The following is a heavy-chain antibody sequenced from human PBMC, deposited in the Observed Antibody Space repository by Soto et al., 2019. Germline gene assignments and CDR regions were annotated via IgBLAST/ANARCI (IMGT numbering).Heavy chain of an antibody. J-gene: IGHJ3*02. V-gene: IGHV5-10-1*01. D-gene: IGHD3-10*01. Sequence: GESLKISCKGSGYSFTSYWISWVRQMPGKGLEWMGRIDPSDSYTNYSPSFQGHVTISADKSISTAYLQWSSLKASDTAMYYCARPQAGGAEVFAFDIWGQGTMVTVSS. CDR2: IDPSDSYT. CDR1: GYSFTSYW. CDR3: ARPQAGGAEVFAFDI.